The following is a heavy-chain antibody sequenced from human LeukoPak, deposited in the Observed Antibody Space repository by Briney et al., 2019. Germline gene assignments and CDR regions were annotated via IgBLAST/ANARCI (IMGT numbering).Heavy chain of an antibody. D-gene: IGHD3-3*01. J-gene: IGHJ4*02. V-gene: IGHV4-61*02. CDR3: ASSVECFDY. CDR2: IYTSGST. CDR1: GGSISSGSYY. Sequence: SETLSLTCTVSGGSISSGSYYWSWIRQPAGKGLEWIGRIYTSGSTNYNPSLKSRVTISVDTSKNQFSLKLSSVTAADTAVYYCASSVECFDYWGQGTLVTVSS.